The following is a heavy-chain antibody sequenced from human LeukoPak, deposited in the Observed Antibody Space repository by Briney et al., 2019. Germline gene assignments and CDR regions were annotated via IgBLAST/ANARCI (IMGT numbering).Heavy chain of an antibody. V-gene: IGHV4-30-2*01. D-gene: IGHD3-10*01. J-gene: IGHJ4*02. CDR1: GGSISSGGYS. CDR2: IYHSGST. Sequence: PSETLSLTCAVSGGSISSGGYSWSWIRQPPGKGLEWLGYIYHSGSTYYNPSLKSRVTISVDRSKNQFSLKLSSVTAADTAVYYCARQYDGSGTLAFDYWGQGTLVTVSS. CDR3: ARQYDGSGTLAFDY.